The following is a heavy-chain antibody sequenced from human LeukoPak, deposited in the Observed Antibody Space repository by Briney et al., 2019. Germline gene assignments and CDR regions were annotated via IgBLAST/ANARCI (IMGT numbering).Heavy chain of an antibody. V-gene: IGHV3-74*01. Sequence: GGSLRLSCAASGFTFNNYWMHWVRQAPGKGLLGVTRISTDGSNAFYADSVKGRFTISRDNAKNTLYLQMNSLTADDTAVYYCARVSRPFYYYYMDVWGKGTTVTISS. D-gene: IGHD6-6*01. CDR2: ISTDGSNA. CDR1: GFTFNNYW. J-gene: IGHJ6*03. CDR3: ARVSRPFYYYYMDV.